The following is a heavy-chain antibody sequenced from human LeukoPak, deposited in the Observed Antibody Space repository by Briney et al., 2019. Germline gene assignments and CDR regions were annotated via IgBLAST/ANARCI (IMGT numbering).Heavy chain of an antibody. CDR1: GYTFTGYY. CDR3: ARLSSLAAATADY. Sequence: ASVKVSCKASGYTFTGYYMHWVRQAPGQGLEWVGWINPNSGGTNYAQKFQGRVTMTRDTSISTAYMELSRLRSDDTAVYYCARLSSLAAATADYWGQGTLVTVSS. V-gene: IGHV1-2*02. J-gene: IGHJ4*02. CDR2: INPNSGGT. D-gene: IGHD6-13*01.